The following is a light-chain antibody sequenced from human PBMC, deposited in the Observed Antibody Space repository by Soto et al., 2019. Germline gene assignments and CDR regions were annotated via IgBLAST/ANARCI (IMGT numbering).Light chain of an antibody. CDR2: GAS. CDR3: QHRSNWPLT. J-gene: IGKJ4*01. V-gene: IGKV3-15*01. Sequence: EIVMTHSPATLSVSPGERATLSCRASQSVSNNLAWYQQKPGQAPRLLIYGASTRATAIPARFSGSGSGTEFTLTISSLQSEDFAVYYCQHRSNWPLTFGGGTKVEIK. CDR1: QSVSNN.